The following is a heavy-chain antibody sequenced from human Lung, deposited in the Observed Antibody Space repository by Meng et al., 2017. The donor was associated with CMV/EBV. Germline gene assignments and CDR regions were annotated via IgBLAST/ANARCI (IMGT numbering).Heavy chain of an antibody. D-gene: IGHD3-3*01. CDR3: AGDKGWSGYDV. V-gene: IGHV1-2*02. Sequence: QVQLVQSGAEVKKPGASLKLSCKASGYTFTDYYIHWVRQAPGQGLEWMGWINLNSGGTHDSQNFLGRVTMTTNTSISTAYMELSRLTSDDTAVYYCAGDKGWSGYDVWGQGTLVTVSS. J-gene: IGHJ4*02. CDR2: INLNSGGT. CDR1: GYTFTDYY.